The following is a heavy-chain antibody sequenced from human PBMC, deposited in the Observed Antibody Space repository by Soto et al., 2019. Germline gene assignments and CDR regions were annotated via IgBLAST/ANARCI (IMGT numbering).Heavy chain of an antibody. D-gene: IGHD2-15*01. Sequence: PGESLKISCKGSGYSFTSYWIGWVRQMPGKGLEWMGIIYPGDSDTRYSPSFQGQVTISADKSISTAYLQWSSLKASDTAMYYCARVDSGSGESHYYYMDVWGKGTTVTVSS. CDR1: GYSFTSYW. CDR2: IYPGDSDT. CDR3: ARVDSGSGESHYYYMDV. J-gene: IGHJ6*03. V-gene: IGHV5-51*01.